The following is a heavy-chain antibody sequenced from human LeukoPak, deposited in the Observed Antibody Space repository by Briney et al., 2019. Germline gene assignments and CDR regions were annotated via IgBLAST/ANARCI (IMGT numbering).Heavy chain of an antibody. CDR3: AKAFFDFWSGTDY. J-gene: IGHJ4*02. D-gene: IGHD3-3*01. CDR2: IWYDGSNK. V-gene: IGHV3-33*06. Sequence: GGSLRLSCAASGFTFSSYGMHWVRQAPGKGLEWVAVIWYDGSNKYYADSVKGRFAISRDNSKKTLYLQMNSLRAEDTAVYYCAKAFFDFWSGTDYWGQGTLVTVSS. CDR1: GFTFSSYG.